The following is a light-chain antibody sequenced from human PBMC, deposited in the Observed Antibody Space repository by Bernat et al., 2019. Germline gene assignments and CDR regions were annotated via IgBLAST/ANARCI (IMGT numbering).Light chain of an antibody. Sequence: QSALTQPASVSGSPGQSITISCTGTSSDVGSYNLVSWYQQHPGKAPKLMIYEGSKRPSGVPDRFSGSKSGNTASLTVSGLQAEDEADYYCSSYAGSWVFGGGTKLTVL. CDR3: SSYAGSWV. J-gene: IGLJ3*02. V-gene: IGLV2-14*02. CDR2: EGS. CDR1: SSDVGSYNL.